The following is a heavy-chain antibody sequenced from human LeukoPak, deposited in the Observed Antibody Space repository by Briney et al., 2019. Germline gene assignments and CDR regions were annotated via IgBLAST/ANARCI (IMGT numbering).Heavy chain of an antibody. CDR3: ALTTRGY. V-gene: IGHV3-30*02. D-gene: IGHD5-12*01. CDR2: IRFNASHR. J-gene: IGHJ4*02. Sequence: PGGSLRLSCAASGVTFSNFGMHWVRQAPGKGLEWVAFIRFNASHRFYAASVEGRFTISRDNSKSMLYLQMNSLRTEDTAIYYCALTTRGYWGQGTLVTVSS. CDR1: GVTFSNFG.